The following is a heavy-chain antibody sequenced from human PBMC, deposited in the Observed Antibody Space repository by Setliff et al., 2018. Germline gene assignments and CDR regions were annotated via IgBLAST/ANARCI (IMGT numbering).Heavy chain of an antibody. J-gene: IGHJ4*02. CDR2: IWSHGGLK. CDR1: GFTFSSYG. D-gene: IGHD2-21*01. CDR3: ARNIPWTQPIDY. V-gene: IGHV3-33*01. Sequence: GGSLRLSCAASGFTFSSYGMHWVRQAPGKGLEWVAVIWSHGGLKSYVDSVKGRFTISRDNAKNSLYLQMNSLRAEDTAVYYCARNIPWTQPIDYWGQGTLVTVSS.